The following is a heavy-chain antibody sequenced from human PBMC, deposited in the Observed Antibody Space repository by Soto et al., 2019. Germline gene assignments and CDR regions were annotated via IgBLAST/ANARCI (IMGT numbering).Heavy chain of an antibody. CDR2: INQDGSEK. V-gene: IGHV3-7*01. J-gene: IGHJ4*02. Sequence: PGGSLRLSCAASGFTFSTYWMDWVRQTPGKGLEWVANINQDGSEKNYVGSVKGRFTIYRDNAKNSLYLQMSSLTAEDSALYYCSRSLDSWGQGTLVTVSS. CDR1: GFTFSTYW. CDR3: SRSLDS.